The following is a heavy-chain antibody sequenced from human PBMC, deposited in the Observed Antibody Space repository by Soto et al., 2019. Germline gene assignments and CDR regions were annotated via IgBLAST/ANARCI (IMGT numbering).Heavy chain of an antibody. J-gene: IGHJ4*02. Sequence: QVQLQESGPGLVKPSQTLSLTCTVSGGSISSGGYYWSWIRQHPGKGLEWIGYIYYSGSTYYNPSLKSRVTISVDTSKNQFSLKLSSVTAADTAVYYCARGIYCSGGSCYYFDYWGQGTLVTVSS. CDR1: GGSISSGGYY. CDR3: ARGIYCSGGSCYYFDY. CDR2: IYYSGST. V-gene: IGHV4-31*03. D-gene: IGHD2-15*01.